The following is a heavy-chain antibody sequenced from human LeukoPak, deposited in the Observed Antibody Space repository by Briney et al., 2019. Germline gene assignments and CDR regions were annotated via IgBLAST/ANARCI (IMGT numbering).Heavy chain of an antibody. D-gene: IGHD6-19*01. CDR3: AKDRRIAVADGPLWSDP. V-gene: IGHV3-23*01. CDR2: ISGSGGST. CDR1: GFTFSSYA. Sequence: GGSLRLSCAASGFTFSSYAMSWVRQAPGKGLEWVSAISGSGGSTYYADSVKGRFTISRDNSKNTLYLQMNSLRAEDTAVYYCAKDRRIAVADGPLWSDPWGQGTLVTVSS. J-gene: IGHJ5*02.